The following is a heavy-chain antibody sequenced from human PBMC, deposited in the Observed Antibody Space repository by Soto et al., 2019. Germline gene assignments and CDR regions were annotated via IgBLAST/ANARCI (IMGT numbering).Heavy chain of an antibody. V-gene: IGHV1-58*01. CDR3: AADSHGSGSYYGYYYGMDV. Sequence: SVKVSCKASGFTFTSSAVQWVRQARGQRLEWIGWIVVGSGNTNYAQKFQERVTITRDMSTSTAYMELSSLRSEDTAVYYCAADSHGSGSYYGYYYGMDVWGQGTTVTVSS. J-gene: IGHJ6*02. CDR1: GFTFTSSA. CDR2: IVVGSGNT. D-gene: IGHD3-10*01.